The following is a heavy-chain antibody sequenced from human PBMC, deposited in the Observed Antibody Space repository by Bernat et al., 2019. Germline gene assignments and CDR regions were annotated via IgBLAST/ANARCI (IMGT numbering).Heavy chain of an antibody. CDR2: IYYSGST. CDR3: ARHVEGHSSWYYYNILGPDLDY. D-gene: IGHD6-13*01. J-gene: IGHJ4*02. V-gene: IGHV4-39*01. CDR1: GGSISSSSYY. Sequence: QLQLQESGPGLVKPSETLSLTCTVSGGSISSSSYYWGWIRQPPGKGLEWIGSIYYSGSTYYNPSLKSRVTISVDTSKNQFSLKLSSVTAADTAVYYCARHVEGHSSWYYYNILGPDLDYWGQGTLVTVSS.